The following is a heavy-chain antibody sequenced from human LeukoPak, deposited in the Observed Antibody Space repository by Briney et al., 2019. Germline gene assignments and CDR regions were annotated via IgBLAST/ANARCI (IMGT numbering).Heavy chain of an antibody. Sequence: SETLFLTCTVSGGFMNSYYWSWIRQPAGKGLDWIGRIYPNGNTNYNPSLRGRISMSVDTSKSQYSLKLSSVTAADTAVYYCARGAYYYDSRGWDVWGQGTLVTVSS. CDR1: GGFMNSYY. J-gene: IGHJ3*01. D-gene: IGHD3-22*01. V-gene: IGHV4-4*07. CDR3: ARGAYYYDSRGWDV. CDR2: IYPNGNT.